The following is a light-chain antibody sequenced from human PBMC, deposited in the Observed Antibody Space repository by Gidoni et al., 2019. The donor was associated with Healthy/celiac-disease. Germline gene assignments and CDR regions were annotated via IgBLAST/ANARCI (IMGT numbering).Light chain of an antibody. CDR2: DAS. J-gene: IGKJ4*01. CDR1: QSVSSY. Sequence: EIVWTQSTATLSLSPGERATLSCRASQSVSSYLAWYQQKPGQAPRLLIYDASNRATGIPARFSGSGSGKDFTLTISSLEPEDFAVYYCQQRSNWPPSLTFGGGTKVEIK. V-gene: IGKV3-11*01. CDR3: QQRSNWPPSLT.